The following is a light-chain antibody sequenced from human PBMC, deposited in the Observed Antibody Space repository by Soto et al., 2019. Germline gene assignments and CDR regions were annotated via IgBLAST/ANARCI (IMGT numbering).Light chain of an antibody. CDR2: EGS. CDR3: CSYAGSNYYV. CDR1: SNVVGSYNL. J-gene: IGLJ1*01. V-gene: IGLV2-23*01. Sequence: QSALTQPASVSGSPGQSITISCTGTSNVVGSYNLVSWYQHHPGKAPKLMIFEGSKRPSGVSNRFSGSKSGNTASLTISGLQAEDEADFYCCSYAGSNYYVFGTGTKVT.